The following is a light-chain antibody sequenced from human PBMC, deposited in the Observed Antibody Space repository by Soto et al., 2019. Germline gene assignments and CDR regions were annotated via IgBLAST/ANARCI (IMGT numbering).Light chain of an antibody. V-gene: IGKV1-5*03. CDR1: QSISVW. CDR3: QQQDSYPLT. J-gene: IGKJ4*01. Sequence: DIQMTQSPATLSASVGDRVTITCRASQSISVWLAWYQQKPGKAPKLLIYKASNLESGVPSRFSGSGSGTEFTLTISSLQPDDFATYSCQQQDSYPLTFGGGTKVDIK. CDR2: KAS.